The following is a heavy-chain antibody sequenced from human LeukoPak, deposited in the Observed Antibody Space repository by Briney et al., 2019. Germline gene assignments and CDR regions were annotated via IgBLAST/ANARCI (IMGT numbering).Heavy chain of an antibody. J-gene: IGHJ4*02. CDR1: GYTFTSYG. D-gene: IGHD3-3*01. Sequence: ASVKVSCKASGYTFTSYGISWVRQAPGQGLEWMGWITPYNGNTNYAQKLQGRVTMTTDTSTSTAYMELRSLRSDDTAVYYCARPAYYDFWSGYSHFDYWGQGTLVTVSS. V-gene: IGHV1-18*01. CDR3: ARPAYYDFWSGYSHFDY. CDR2: ITPYNGNT.